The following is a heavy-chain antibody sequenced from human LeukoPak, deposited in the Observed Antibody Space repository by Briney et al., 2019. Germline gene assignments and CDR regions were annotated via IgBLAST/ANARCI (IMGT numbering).Heavy chain of an antibody. CDR3: ARVDSSGYHSDY. Sequence: SETLSLTCTVSGGSISSSSYYWGWIRQPPGKGLEWIGSIYYRGSTYYNPSLKRRVTTSVDTSKNQFSLKLSSVTAADTPVYYCARVDSSGYHSDYWGQGTLVTMSS. CDR1: GGSISSSSYY. V-gene: IGHV4-39*07. D-gene: IGHD3-22*01. CDR2: IYYRGST. J-gene: IGHJ4*02.